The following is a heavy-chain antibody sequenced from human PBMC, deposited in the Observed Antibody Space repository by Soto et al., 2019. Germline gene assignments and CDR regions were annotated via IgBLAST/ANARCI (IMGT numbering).Heavy chain of an antibody. J-gene: IGHJ6*02. CDR2: INPNSGGT. V-gene: IGHV1-2*04. CDR1: GYTFTGYY. Sequence: ASVKVSCKASGYTFTGYYMQWVRQAPGQGLEWMGWINPNSGGTNYAQKFQGWVTMTRDTSISTAYIELSRLRSDDTAVYYCARDLAAAGKKHYYYYGMDVWGQGTTVTVSS. D-gene: IGHD6-13*01. CDR3: ARDLAAAGKKHYYYYGMDV.